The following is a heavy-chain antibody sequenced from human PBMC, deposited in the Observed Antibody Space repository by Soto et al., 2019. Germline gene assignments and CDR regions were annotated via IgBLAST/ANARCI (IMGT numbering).Heavy chain of an antibody. Sequence: SETLSLTCPVSDASIISNVHYWGWVRQSPGEGLEWIASVFYTGSPYHNPSLESRVSISVDTSDNQLSLKVTSVTAADTGIYYCARHPFGGYAFDSWGQGTLVTVSS. CDR1: DASIISNVHY. CDR3: ARHPFGGYAFDS. J-gene: IGHJ4*02. V-gene: IGHV4-39*01. CDR2: VFYTGSP. D-gene: IGHD3-16*01.